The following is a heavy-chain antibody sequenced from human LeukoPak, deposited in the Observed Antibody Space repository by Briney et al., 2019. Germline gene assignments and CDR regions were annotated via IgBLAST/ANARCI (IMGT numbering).Heavy chain of an antibody. D-gene: IGHD3-22*01. CDR1: GGPISSGSYY. CDR2: IFTSGST. CDR3: ARDENGYYPNSFDY. V-gene: IGHV4-61*02. J-gene: IGHJ4*02. Sequence: PSQTLSLTCTVSGGPISSGSYYWSWIRQPAGKGLEWIGRIFTSGSTKYNPSLKSRVTISVDTSKNQFSLKLSSVAAADTAVYYCARDENGYYPNSFDYWGQGTLVTVSS.